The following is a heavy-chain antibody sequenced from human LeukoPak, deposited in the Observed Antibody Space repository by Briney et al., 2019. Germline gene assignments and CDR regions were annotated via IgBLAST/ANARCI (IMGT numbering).Heavy chain of an antibody. Sequence: GSLRLSCAGSGFTFSSYAMSWVRQAPGKGLEWVSAISGSGDYTYYADSVKGRFTISRDNSKNTLYLHVNSLRAEDTAVYYCAKDTSIGKYCTSGVCSPFDYWGQGTLVTVSS. V-gene: IGHV3-23*01. CDR1: GFTFSSYA. J-gene: IGHJ4*02. CDR2: ISGSGDYT. CDR3: AKDTSIGKYCTSGVCSPFDY. D-gene: IGHD2-8*01.